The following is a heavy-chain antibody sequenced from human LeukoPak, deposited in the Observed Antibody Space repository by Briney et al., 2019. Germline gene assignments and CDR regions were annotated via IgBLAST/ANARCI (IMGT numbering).Heavy chain of an antibody. CDR1: DGSMGTYY. Sequence: SEALSLTCSVSDGSMGTYYWGWIRQPPGKRLEWIGYIYYSGSTTYNPSLKSRVTVSVDTSKNQFSLKLTSMTAADTAVYYCARGRLGRQHASFFDSWGHGTLVTVTS. CDR3: ARGRLGRQHASFFDS. J-gene: IGHJ4*01. CDR2: IYYSGST. V-gene: IGHV4-59*08. D-gene: IGHD2-2*01.